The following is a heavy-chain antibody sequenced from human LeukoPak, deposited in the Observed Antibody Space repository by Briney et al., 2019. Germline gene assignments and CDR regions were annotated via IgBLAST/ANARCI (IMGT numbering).Heavy chain of an antibody. J-gene: IGHJ4*02. CDR2: IYYSGST. D-gene: IGHD3-10*01. V-gene: IGHV4-59*01. Sequence: SETLSLTCTVSVGSISSYYWSWIRQPPGKGLEWIGYIYYSGSTNYNPSLKSRVTISVDTSKNQFSLKLSSVTAADTAVYYCARVGEGWGFVDYWGQGTLVTVSS. CDR3: ARVGEGWGFVDY. CDR1: VGSISSYY.